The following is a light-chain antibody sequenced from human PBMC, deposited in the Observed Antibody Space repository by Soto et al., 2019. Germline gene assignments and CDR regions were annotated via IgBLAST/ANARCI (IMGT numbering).Light chain of an antibody. V-gene: IGLV2-14*03. CDR2: DVN. Sequence: QSALTQPASVSGSPGQSITISCTGTSSDVGGYNYVSWYQQHPGKAPKLMIYDVNDRPSGVSHRFPGSKSGNTASLSISGLQSEDEADYYCTSYTSSTTYVFGTGTKVTVL. CDR3: TSYTSSTTYV. J-gene: IGLJ1*01. CDR1: SSDVGGYNY.